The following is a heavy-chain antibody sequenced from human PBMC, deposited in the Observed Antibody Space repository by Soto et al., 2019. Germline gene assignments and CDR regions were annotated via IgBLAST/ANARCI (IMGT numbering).Heavy chain of an antibody. CDR2: ISYDGSEK. Sequence: QVALVESGGGVVRPGRSLRLSCGASGFSFSKYGMHWVRQAPGEGLEWLSLISYDGSEKWYAESVQGRFTISRDNSKNTLYLQMNSRRDDDTAVYFCAKGYEVSPPVASAWYSNYFYGVDVWGRGTTVTVSS. CDR1: GFSFSKYG. CDR3: AKGYEVSPPVASAWYSNYFYGVDV. J-gene: IGHJ6*02. V-gene: IGHV3-30*18. D-gene: IGHD6-19*01.